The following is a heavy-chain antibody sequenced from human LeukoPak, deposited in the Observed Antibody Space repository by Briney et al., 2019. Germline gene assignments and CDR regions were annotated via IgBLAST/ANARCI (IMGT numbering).Heavy chain of an antibody. CDR2: ISAYNGNT. D-gene: IGHD4-17*01. V-gene: IGHV1-18*01. CDR1: GYTFTSYG. CDR3: ARDKRATDGESAYLADP. Sequence: GASVKVSCKASGYTFTSYGISWVRQAPGQGLEWMGWISAYNGNTNYAQKFQGRVTMTRDTSISTAYMELSRLRSDDTAVYYCARDKRATDGESAYLADPWGQGTLVTVSS. J-gene: IGHJ5*02.